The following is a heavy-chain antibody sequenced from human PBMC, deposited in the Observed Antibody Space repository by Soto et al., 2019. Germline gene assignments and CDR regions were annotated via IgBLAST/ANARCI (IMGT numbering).Heavy chain of an antibody. V-gene: IGHV4-30-2*01. CDR2: IYHSGST. D-gene: IGHD6-13*01. Sequence: PSETLSLTCAVSGGSISSGGYSWSWIRQPPGKGLEWIGYIYHSGSTYYNPSLKSRVTISVDRSKNQFSLKLSSVTAADTAVYYCARAGSSWYGSLPYNWFDPWGQGTLVTVSS. CDR1: GGSISSGGYS. J-gene: IGHJ5*02. CDR3: ARAGSSWYGSLPYNWFDP.